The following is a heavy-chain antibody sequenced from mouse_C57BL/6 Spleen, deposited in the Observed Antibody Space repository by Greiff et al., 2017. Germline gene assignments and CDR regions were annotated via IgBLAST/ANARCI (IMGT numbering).Heavy chain of an antibody. D-gene: IGHD1-1*01. V-gene: IGHV3-6*01. Sequence: DVKLQESGPGLVKPSQSLSLTCSVTGYSITSGYYWNWIRQFPGNKLEWMGYISYDGSNNYNPSLKNRISITRDTSKNQFFLKLNSVTTEDTATYYCARGEYYGSSQAWFAYWGQGTLVTVSA. CDR2: ISYDGSN. J-gene: IGHJ3*01. CDR1: GYSITSGYY. CDR3: ARGEYYGSSQAWFAY.